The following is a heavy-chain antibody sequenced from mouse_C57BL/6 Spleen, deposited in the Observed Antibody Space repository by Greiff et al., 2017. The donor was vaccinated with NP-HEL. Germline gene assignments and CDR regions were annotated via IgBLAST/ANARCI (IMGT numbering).Heavy chain of an antibody. V-gene: IGHV5-17*01. CDR3: ARPPPNYYGTGFAY. CDR2: ISSGSSTI. D-gene: IGHD1-1*01. CDR1: GFTFSDYG. Sequence: DVMLVESGGGLVKPGGSLKLSCAASGFTFSDYGMHWVRQAPEKGLEWVAYISSGSSTIYSADTVKGRFTISRDNAKNTLFLQMTSLRSEDTAMYYCARPPPNYYGTGFAYWGQGTLVTVSA. J-gene: IGHJ3*01.